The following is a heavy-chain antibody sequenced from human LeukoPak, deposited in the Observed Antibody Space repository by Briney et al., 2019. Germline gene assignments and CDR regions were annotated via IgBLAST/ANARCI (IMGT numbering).Heavy chain of an antibody. CDR1: GFTFSSYE. CDR2: ISSSGSTI. D-gene: IGHD3-10*02. Sequence: AGSLRLSCAASGFTFSSYEMNWVLQAPGKGLEWVSYISSSGSTIYYADSVKGRFTISRDNAKNSLYLQMNSLRAEDTAVYYCAELGITMIGGVWGKGTTVTISS. V-gene: IGHV3-48*03. J-gene: IGHJ6*04. CDR3: AELGITMIGGV.